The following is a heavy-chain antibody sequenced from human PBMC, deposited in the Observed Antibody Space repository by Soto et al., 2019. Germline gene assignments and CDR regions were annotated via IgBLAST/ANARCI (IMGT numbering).Heavy chain of an antibody. D-gene: IGHD3-10*01. J-gene: IGHJ3*01. CDR3: ARSNYGSGSYYTLN. Sequence: GGSLRLSCAASGFTVSSNYMSWVRQAPGKGLEWVSVIYSGGSTYYADSVKGRFTISRDNSKNTLYLQMNSLRAEDTAVYYCARSNYGSGSYYTLNWGQGTMVTVSS. CDR2: IYSGGST. V-gene: IGHV3-66*01. CDR1: GFTVSSNY.